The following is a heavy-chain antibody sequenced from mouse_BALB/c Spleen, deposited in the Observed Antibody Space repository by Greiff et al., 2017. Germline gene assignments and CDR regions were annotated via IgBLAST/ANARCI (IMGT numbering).Heavy chain of an antibody. CDR2: IDPENGDT. J-gene: IGHJ2*01. V-gene: IGHV14-4*02. CDR1: GFNIKDYY. Sequence: EVQLQQSGAELVRSGASVKLSCTASGFNIKDYYMHWVKQRPEQGLEWIGWIDPENGDTEYAPKFQGKATMTADTSSNTAYLQLSSLTSEDTAVYYCNAFRDYDEEDFDDWGQGTTLTVSS. D-gene: IGHD2-4*01. CDR3: NAFRDYDEEDFDD.